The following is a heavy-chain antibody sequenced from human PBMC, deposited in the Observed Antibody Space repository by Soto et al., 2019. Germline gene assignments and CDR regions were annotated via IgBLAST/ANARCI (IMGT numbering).Heavy chain of an antibody. Sequence: ASVKVSCKASGYTFTSYYMHWVRQAPGQGLEWMGIINPSGGSTSYAQKFQGRVTMTRDTSTSTVYMELSSLRSEDTAVYYCARDQRLRFLEWSQRKHPGTFYGLDVWGQGTTVTVSS. V-gene: IGHV1-46*01. J-gene: IGHJ6*02. CDR1: GYTFTSYY. CDR2: INPSGGST. D-gene: IGHD3-3*01. CDR3: ARDQRLRFLEWSQRKHPGTFYGLDV.